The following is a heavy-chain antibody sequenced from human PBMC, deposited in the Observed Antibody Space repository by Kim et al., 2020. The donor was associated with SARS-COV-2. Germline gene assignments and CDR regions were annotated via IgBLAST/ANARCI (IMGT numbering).Heavy chain of an antibody. CDR1: GFIFSSYW. CDR2: INGDGSST. CDR3: ARDPYYGGFSYFGY. D-gene: IGHD4-17*01. Sequence: GGSLRLSCVASGFIFSSYWMHWVRQAPGKGLVWVSRINGDGSSTSYADSVKGRFTISRDNAKNTLYLQLNSLRAEDTAVYYCARDPYYGGFSYFGYWGQGTLVTVSS. V-gene: IGHV3-74*01. J-gene: IGHJ4*02.